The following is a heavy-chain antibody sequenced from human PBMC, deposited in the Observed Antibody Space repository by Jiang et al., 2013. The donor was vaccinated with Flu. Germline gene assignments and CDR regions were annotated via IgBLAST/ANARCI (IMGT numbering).Heavy chain of an antibody. V-gene: IGHV2-70*01. CDR1: GFSLSTSGMC. CDR2: IDWDDDK. J-gene: IGHJ6*02. CDR3: ARIHSYRREGIAVGMDV. D-gene: IGHD6-19*01. Sequence: KPTQTLTLTCTFSGFSLSTSGMCVSWIRQPPGKALEWLALIDWDDDKYYSTSLKTRLTISKDTSKNQVVLTMTNMDPVDTATYYCARIHSYRREGIAVGMDVWGQGTTVTVSS.